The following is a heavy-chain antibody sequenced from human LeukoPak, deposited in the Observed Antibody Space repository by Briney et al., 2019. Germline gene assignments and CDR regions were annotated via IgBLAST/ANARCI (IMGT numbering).Heavy chain of an antibody. Sequence: GGSLRLSCAASGFTFSSYSMNWVRQAPGKGLEWVSYISSSGSTIYYADSVKGRFTISRDNAKNSLYLQMNSLRAGDTAVYYCARDSFRGSYSDYWGQGTLVTVSS. J-gene: IGHJ4*02. CDR1: GFTFSSYS. CDR2: ISSSGSTI. V-gene: IGHV3-48*04. D-gene: IGHD1-26*01. CDR3: ARDSFRGSYSDY.